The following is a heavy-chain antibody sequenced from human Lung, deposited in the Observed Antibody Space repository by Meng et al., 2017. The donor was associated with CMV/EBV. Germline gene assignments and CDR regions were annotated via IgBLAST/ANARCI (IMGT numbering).Heavy chain of an antibody. Sequence: SCAASGFTFDDYAMHWVRQAPGKGLEWVSGISWNSGSIGYADSVKGRFTISRDNAKNSLYLQMNSLRAEDTALYYCASLDIVVVMGDNRPADAFDIWXQETMVTVSS. D-gene: IGHD2-21*01. CDR3: ASLDIVVVMGDNRPADAFDI. CDR1: GFTFDDYA. CDR2: ISWNSGSI. V-gene: IGHV3-9*01. J-gene: IGHJ3*02.